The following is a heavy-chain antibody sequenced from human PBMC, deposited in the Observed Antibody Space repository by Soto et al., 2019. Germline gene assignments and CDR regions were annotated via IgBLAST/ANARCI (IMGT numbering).Heavy chain of an antibody. V-gene: IGHV3-30*18. CDR3: ANGPTRIAVAGTIADY. J-gene: IGHJ4*02. CDR2: ISYDGSNK. Sequence: QVQLVESGGGVVQPGRSLRLSCAASGLTFSSYGMHWVRQAPGKGLEWVAVISYDGSNKYYADSVKGRFTISRDNSKNTLYLQMNSLRAEDTAVYYCANGPTRIAVAGTIADYWGQGTLVTVSS. CDR1: GLTFSSYG. D-gene: IGHD6-19*01.